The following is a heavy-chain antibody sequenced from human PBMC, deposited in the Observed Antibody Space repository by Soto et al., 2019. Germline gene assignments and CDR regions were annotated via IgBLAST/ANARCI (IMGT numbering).Heavy chain of an antibody. J-gene: IGHJ4*02. CDR1: GDSVTSDSYF. V-gene: IGHV4-61*01. CDR3: ASVGRDGYNYRFDY. D-gene: IGHD5-12*01. Sequence: PSETLSLTCTVSGDSVTSDSYFWSWIRQPPGKGLEWIGNSYYSGYYSGSTNHNPSLKSRVTVSVDTSKNQFSLKLSSVTAADTAVYYCASVGRDGYNYRFDYWGQGTLVTVSS. CDR2: SYYSGYYSGST.